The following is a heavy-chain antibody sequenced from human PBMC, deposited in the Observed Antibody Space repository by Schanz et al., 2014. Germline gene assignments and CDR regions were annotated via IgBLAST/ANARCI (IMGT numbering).Heavy chain of an antibody. CDR2: MYINSGST. D-gene: IGHD1-1*01. CDR3: ARDRWDWNNAFDI. J-gene: IGHJ3*02. CDR1: GFAFSAYS. V-gene: IGHV3-21*02. Sequence: EVQVVESGGGLVRPGGSLRLSCSGFAFSAYSMNWVRQAPGKGLEWVSSMYINSGSTQYADSVKGRFIISRDSSKNTLYLQMNSLRAEDTAVYYCARDRWDWNNAFDIWGQGTMVTVSS.